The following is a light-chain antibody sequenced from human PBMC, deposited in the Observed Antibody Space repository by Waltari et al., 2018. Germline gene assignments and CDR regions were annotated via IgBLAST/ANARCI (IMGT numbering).Light chain of an antibody. CDR3: SSYTSTATSV. J-gene: IGLJ3*02. CDR2: DVT. CDR1: ISHVGGYNY. Sequence: QSALPQPASVSGSPGQSITISCTGTISHVGGYNYVSWYKQDPGKAPKLIIYDVTRRPSGVSNRFSGSKSGDTASLTISALQTEDEADYYCSSYTSTATSVFGGGTKLTVL. V-gene: IGLV2-14*01.